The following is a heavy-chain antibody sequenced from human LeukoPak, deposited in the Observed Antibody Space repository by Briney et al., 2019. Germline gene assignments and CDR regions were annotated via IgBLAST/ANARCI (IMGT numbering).Heavy chain of an antibody. V-gene: IGHV4-59*01. Sequence: SETLSLTCTVSGGSISSYYWSWIRQPPGKGLEWIGYIYYSGSTNYNPSLKSRVTISVDTSKNQFSLKLSSVTAADTAVYYCARYYYDSSGYYYHDYWGQGTLVTVSS. D-gene: IGHD3-22*01. CDR3: ARYYYDSSGYYYHDY. J-gene: IGHJ4*02. CDR2: IYYSGST. CDR1: GGSISSYY.